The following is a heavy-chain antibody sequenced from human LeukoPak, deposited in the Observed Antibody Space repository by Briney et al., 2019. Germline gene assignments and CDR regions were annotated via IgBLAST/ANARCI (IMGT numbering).Heavy chain of an antibody. Sequence: SETLSLTCTVSGGSISSYYWSWIRQPPGKGLEWIGYIYYSGSTNYNPSLKSRVTISVDTSKNQFSLKLSSVTAADTAVYYCARGRGPYSSSWYNWFDPWGQGTLVTVSS. J-gene: IGHJ5*02. CDR3: ARGRGPYSSSWYNWFDP. V-gene: IGHV4-59*08. D-gene: IGHD6-13*01. CDR1: GGSISSYY. CDR2: IYYSGST.